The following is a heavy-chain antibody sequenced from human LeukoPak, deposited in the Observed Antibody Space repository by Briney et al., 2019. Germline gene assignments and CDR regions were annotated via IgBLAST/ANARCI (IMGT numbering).Heavy chain of an antibody. D-gene: IGHD4-17*01. Sequence: SETLSLTCTVSGDSISSYYWSWIRQPAGKGLEWIGRIYTTGSTNYNPSLKSRVTMSVDTSKNQFSLKLSSVTAADTAVYCARADTVTHIFDYWGQGTLVTVSS. CDR3: ARADTVTHIFDY. CDR2: IYTTGST. J-gene: IGHJ4*02. CDR1: GDSISSYY. V-gene: IGHV4-4*07.